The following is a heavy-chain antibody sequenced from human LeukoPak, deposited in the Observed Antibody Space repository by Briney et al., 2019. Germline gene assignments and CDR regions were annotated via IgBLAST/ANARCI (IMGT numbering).Heavy chain of an antibody. CDR2: TSGSGGQA. J-gene: IGHJ5*02. CDR1: GFTFSSYG. CDR3: AKDQGYYDSSGPPT. Sequence: GGSLRLSCAASGFTFSSYGMSWVRQAPGKGLEWVSATSGSGGQANYADSVKGRFTISRDNSKNTLYLQMNSLRAEDTAVYYCAKDQGYYDSSGPPTWGQGTLVTVSS. V-gene: IGHV3-23*01. D-gene: IGHD3-22*01.